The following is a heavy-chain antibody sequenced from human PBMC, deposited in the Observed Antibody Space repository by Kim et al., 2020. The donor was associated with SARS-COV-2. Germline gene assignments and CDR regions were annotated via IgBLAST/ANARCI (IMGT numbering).Heavy chain of an antibody. D-gene: IGHD3-9*01. CDR2: MYYTGSI. CDR3: ARDYIYNDYYYGMDV. V-gene: IGHV4-31*03. Sequence: SETLSLTCSVSGGSFSSGGYYWSWIRQHPGKGLEWIGYMYYTGSIYYNPSLKGRVTISKDTSKNQFSLNLTSVTAADTAVYYCARDYIYNDYYYGMDVWGPGTTVTVSS. CDR1: GGSFSSGGYY. J-gene: IGHJ6*02.